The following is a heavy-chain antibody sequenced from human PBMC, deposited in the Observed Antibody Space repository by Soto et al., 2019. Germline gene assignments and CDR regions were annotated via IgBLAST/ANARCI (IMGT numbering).Heavy chain of an antibody. CDR1: GFTFSGSA. CDR3: IGYCRTTSCYASYFDY. J-gene: IGHJ4*02. CDR2: IRSKANSYAT. D-gene: IGHD2-2*03. V-gene: IGHV3-73*01. Sequence: PGGSLRLSCAASGFTFSGSAMHWVRQAAGKGLEWVGRIRSKANSYATVYGASVKGRFTISRDDSKNTAYLQMNSLKTEDTAVYYCIGYCRTTSCYASYFDYWGQGTVVTVSS.